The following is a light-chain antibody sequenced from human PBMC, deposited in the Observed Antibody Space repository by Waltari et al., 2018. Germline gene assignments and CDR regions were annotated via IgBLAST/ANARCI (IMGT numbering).Light chain of an antibody. CDR3: QQRANWPLT. CDR1: QNINRY. Sequence: EIVLIQSPATLSFSPGDRATLSCRASQNINRYLVWYQQKPGQAPRLLIYDASNRATGIPARFSGSGSGTDFTLTISSLEPEDFAVYYCQQRANWPLTFGGGTKVEIK. J-gene: IGKJ4*01. V-gene: IGKV3-11*01. CDR2: DAS.